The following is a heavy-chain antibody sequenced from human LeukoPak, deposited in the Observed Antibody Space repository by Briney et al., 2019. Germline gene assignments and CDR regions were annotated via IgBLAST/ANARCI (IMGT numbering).Heavy chain of an antibody. CDR1: GFTFSSYA. Sequence: GGSLRLSCAAPGFTFSSYAMHWVRQAPGKGLEWVAVISYDGCNKYYADSVKGRFTISRDNSKNTLYLQMNSLRAEDTAVYYCARNDDSSGWYRFDYWGQGTLVTVSS. V-gene: IGHV3-30-3*01. J-gene: IGHJ4*02. CDR3: ARNDDSSGWYRFDY. D-gene: IGHD6-19*01. CDR2: ISYDGCNK.